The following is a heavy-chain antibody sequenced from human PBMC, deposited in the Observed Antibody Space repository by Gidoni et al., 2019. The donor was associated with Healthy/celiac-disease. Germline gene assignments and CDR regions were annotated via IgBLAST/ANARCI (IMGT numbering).Heavy chain of an antibody. Sequence: VQPGRSLRLSCAASGFTFSSYGMHWVRQAPGKGLEWVAVIWYDGSNKYYADSVKGRFTIFRDNSKNTLYLQMNSLRAEDTAVYYCARGSDDYDKNAFDIWGQGTMVTVSS. CDR1: GFTFSSYG. J-gene: IGHJ3*02. V-gene: IGHV3-33*01. CDR3: ARGSDDYDKNAFDI. D-gene: IGHD4-17*01. CDR2: IWYDGSNK.